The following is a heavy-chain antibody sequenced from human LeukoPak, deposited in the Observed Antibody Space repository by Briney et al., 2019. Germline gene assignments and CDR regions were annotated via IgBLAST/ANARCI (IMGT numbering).Heavy chain of an antibody. CDR3: AKDLITIPSAFDI. Sequence: GGSLRLSCAASGFTVSSNYMSWVRQAPGKGLEWVSGISWNSGSIGYADSVKGRFTISRDNAKNSLYLQMNSLRAEDTALYYCAKDLITIPSAFDIWGQGTMVTVSS. J-gene: IGHJ3*02. D-gene: IGHD3-10*01. V-gene: IGHV3-9*01. CDR2: ISWNSGSI. CDR1: GFTVSSNY.